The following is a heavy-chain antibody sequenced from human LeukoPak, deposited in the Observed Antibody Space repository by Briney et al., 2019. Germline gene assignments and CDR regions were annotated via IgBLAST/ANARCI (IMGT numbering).Heavy chain of an antibody. CDR2: ISSSGSTI. CDR3: ARDRGGGYSYGNFDY. CDR1: GFTFSDYY. J-gene: IGHJ4*02. V-gene: IGHV3-11*01. Sequence: GGSLRLSCAASGFTFSDYYMSWIRRAPGKGLEWVSYISSSGSTIYYADSVKGRFTISRDNAKNSLYLQMSSLRAEDTAVYYCARDRGGGYSYGNFDYWGQGTLVTVSS. D-gene: IGHD5-18*01.